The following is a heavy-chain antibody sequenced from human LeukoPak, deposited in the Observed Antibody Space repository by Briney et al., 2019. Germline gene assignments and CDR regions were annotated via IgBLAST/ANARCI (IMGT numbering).Heavy chain of an antibody. CDR1: GFTFNNFA. D-gene: IGHD6-13*01. V-gene: IGHV3-23*01. Sequence: GGSLRLSSAPSGFTFNNFAMSGVRQAPGKGLDWVSGVSGSGISTYYADSVKGWFTISRDNSNSTLYLQMNSVRVEDTAVYYCAKRPKYGNSWIDFWGQGTLVTVSS. J-gene: IGHJ4*02. CDR2: VSGSGIST. CDR3: AKRPKYGNSWIDF.